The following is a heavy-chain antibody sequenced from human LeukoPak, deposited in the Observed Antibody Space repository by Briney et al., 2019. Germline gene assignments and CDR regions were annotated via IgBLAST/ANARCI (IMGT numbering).Heavy chain of an antibody. D-gene: IGHD4-23*01. CDR1: GSTFSNAW. CDR3: TTDPRVFYGGNSPIDY. Sequence: GGSLRLSCAASGSTFSNAWMSWVRQAPGKGLEWVGRIKSKTDGGTTDYAAPVKGRFTISRDDSKNTLYLQMNSLKTEDTAVYYCTTDPRVFYGGNSPIDYWGQGTLVTVSS. CDR2: IKSKTDGGTT. J-gene: IGHJ4*02. V-gene: IGHV3-15*01.